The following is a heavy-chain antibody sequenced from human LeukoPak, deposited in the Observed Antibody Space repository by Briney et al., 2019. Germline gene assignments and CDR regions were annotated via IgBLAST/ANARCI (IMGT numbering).Heavy chain of an antibody. CDR2: IKQDGSEK. V-gene: IGHV3-7*05. D-gene: IGHD6-13*01. CDR3: ARDPYSSSWSYGMDV. Sequence: GGSLRLSCTASGFTFSNYWMSWVRQTPEKGLEWVANIKQDGSEKVYLDSVKGRSTISRDNAQTSLYLHMNSLRAEDTAVYYCARDPYSSSWSYGMDVWGQGTTVTVSS. CDR1: GFTFSNYW. J-gene: IGHJ6*02.